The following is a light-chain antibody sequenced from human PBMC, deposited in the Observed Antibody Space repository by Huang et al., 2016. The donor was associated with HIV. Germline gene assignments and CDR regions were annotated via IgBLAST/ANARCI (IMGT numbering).Light chain of an antibody. V-gene: IGKV1-27*01. Sequence: DIQMTQSPSSLSASVGDRVTITCRASQGISNYLAWYQQKPGKVPKLLIYAASTLQLGVPSRFSGSGSGTYFTLTISSLQPEDVATYYCQKYNSAPRWTFGQGTKVEIK. CDR1: QGISNY. CDR3: QKYNSAPRWT. J-gene: IGKJ1*01. CDR2: AAS.